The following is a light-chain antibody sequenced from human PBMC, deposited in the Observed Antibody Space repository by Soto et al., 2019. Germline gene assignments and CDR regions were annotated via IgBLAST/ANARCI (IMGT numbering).Light chain of an antibody. CDR3: QVWDSSIVV. V-gene: IGLV3-9*01. Sequence: SYELTQPLSVSLALGQTARITCGGNNIGSKNVHWYQQKPGQAPVLVIYRDSNRPSGIPERFSGSNSGNTATLTISRAQAGDEADYYCQVWDSSIVVFGGGTQLTVL. J-gene: IGLJ2*01. CDR1: NIGSKN. CDR2: RDS.